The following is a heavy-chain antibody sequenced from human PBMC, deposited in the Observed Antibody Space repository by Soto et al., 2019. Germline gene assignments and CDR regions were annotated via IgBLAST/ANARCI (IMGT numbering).Heavy chain of an antibody. J-gene: IGHJ4*02. CDR2: TSANNTNT. CDR1: GYTFTSSH. CDR3: ARDTPPTDY. Sequence: QVQLVQSGAEVKKPGASVKVSCKTSGYTFTSSHISGVRPAPGQGPEWMGWTSANNTNTNYAQTIQGRLTTTTDTLTSTAYMELRSLRSDDTAVYDGARDTPPTDYGGQGTLVTVSS. V-gene: IGHV1-18*01.